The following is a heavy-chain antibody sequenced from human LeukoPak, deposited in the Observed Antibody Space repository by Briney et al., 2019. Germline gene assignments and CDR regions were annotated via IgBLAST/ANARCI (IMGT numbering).Heavy chain of an antibody. V-gene: IGHV3-48*01. CDR2: ISSSSSTI. D-gene: IGHD2-21*02. J-gene: IGHJ4*02. CDR3: ARDLGVRVVVTAMYY. Sequence: GGSLRLSCAASGFTFSSYSMTWVRQAPGKGLEWVSYISSSSSTIYYADSVKGRFTISRDNAKNSLYLQMNSLRAEDTAVYYCARDLGVRVVVTAMYYWGQGTLVTVSS. CDR1: GFTFSSYS.